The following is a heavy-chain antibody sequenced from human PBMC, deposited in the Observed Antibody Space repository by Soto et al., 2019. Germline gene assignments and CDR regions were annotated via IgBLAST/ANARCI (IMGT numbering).Heavy chain of an antibody. CDR1: GFTFSSYG. Sequence: PGGSLRLSCAASGFTFSSYGMHWVRQATGKGLEWVAVIWYDGSNKYYADSVKGRFTISRDNSKNTLYLQMNSLRAEDTAVYYCARDYPRVSIAAAGGLFDYWGQGTLVTVSS. CDR3: ARDYPRVSIAAAGGLFDY. D-gene: IGHD6-13*01. V-gene: IGHV3-33*01. CDR2: IWYDGSNK. J-gene: IGHJ4*02.